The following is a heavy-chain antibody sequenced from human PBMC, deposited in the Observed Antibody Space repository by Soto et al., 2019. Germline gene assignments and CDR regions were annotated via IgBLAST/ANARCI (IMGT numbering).Heavy chain of an antibody. CDR1: GFKFISYS. D-gene: IGHD6-19*01. CDR2: ISGSGDST. J-gene: IGHJ1*01. V-gene: IGHV3-23*01. CDR3: AKGVPGIAVAGTGYFQH. Sequence: GVSLRLSSTASGFKFISYSVSWVRQAPGKGLEWVSGISGSGDSTYYADSVKGRFTISRDNSKNTLYLQMNSLRAEDTAVYYYAKGVPGIAVAGTGYFQHWGQGTLVTVSS.